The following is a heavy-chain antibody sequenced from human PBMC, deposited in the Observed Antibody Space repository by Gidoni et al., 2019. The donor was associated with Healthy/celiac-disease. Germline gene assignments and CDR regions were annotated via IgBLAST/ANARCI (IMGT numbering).Heavy chain of an antibody. CDR1: GFTFSSYA. CDR3: ASNDYGGTHQAPEI. D-gene: IGHD4-17*01. J-gene: IGHJ4*02. Sequence: QVQLVESGGGVVQPGRSLRLSCAAAGFTFSSYAMHWVRQAPGKGLEWVAVISYDGSNKYYADSVKGRFTISRDNSKNTLYLQMNSLRAEDTAVYYCASNDYGGTHQAPEIWGQGTLVTVSS. CDR2: ISYDGSNK. V-gene: IGHV3-30-3*01.